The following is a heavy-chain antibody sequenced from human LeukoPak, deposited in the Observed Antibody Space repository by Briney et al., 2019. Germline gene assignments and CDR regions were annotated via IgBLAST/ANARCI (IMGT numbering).Heavy chain of an antibody. D-gene: IGHD3-10*01. J-gene: IGHJ3*02. CDR1: GYTFTSYG. Sequence: ASVKVSCKASGYTFTSYGISWVRQAPGQGLEWMGWISAYNGNTNYAQKLQGRVTMTTDTSTSTAYMELRSLRSDDTAVYYCAREVDTMVRGESEVSDAFDIWGQGTMVTVSS. CDR3: AREVDTMVRGESEVSDAFDI. CDR2: ISAYNGNT. V-gene: IGHV1-18*01.